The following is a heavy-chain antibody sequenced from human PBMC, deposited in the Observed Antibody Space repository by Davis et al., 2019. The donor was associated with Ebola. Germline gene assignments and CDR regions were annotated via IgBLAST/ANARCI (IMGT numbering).Heavy chain of an antibody. V-gene: IGHV4-38-2*02. D-gene: IGHD6-19*01. Sequence: MPSETLSLTCTVYYSISSHYYWGWIRQPPGKGLEWIGYIYHSGSSYYNPSLKSRVTISVDTSKNQFSLKLSSVTAADTAVYYCARGLSGWHPHDAFDIWGQGTMVTVSS. CDR3: ARGLSGWHPHDAFDI. CDR1: YSISSHYY. J-gene: IGHJ3*02. CDR2: IYHSGSS.